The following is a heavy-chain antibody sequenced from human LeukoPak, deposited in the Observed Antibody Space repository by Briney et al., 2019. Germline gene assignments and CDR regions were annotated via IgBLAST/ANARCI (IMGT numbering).Heavy chain of an antibody. CDR2: ISDSGDNT. D-gene: IGHD3-16*02. CDR1: GFMVGHKY. Sequence: GGSLRLSCAASGFMVGHKYMSWVRQAPGKGLEWLSIISDSGDNTYYADSVRDRFTISRDNSKNTLHLQMDNLRAEDTAVYYCTKDHSEYVWGSYRRDDYWGQGTLVTVSS. CDR3: TKDHSEYVWGSYRRDDY. J-gene: IGHJ4*02. V-gene: IGHV3-23*01.